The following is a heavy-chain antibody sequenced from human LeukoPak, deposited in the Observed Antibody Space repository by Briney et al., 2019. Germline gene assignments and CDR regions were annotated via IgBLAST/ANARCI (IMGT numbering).Heavy chain of an antibody. Sequence: GGSLRLSCAASGFTVSSNYMSWVRQAPGKGLEWVSVIYSGGSTYYADSVKGRFTISRDNSKNTLYLRMNSLRAEDTAVYYCARGVVRGVFDYWGQGTLVTVSS. J-gene: IGHJ4*02. V-gene: IGHV3-53*01. CDR2: IYSGGST. CDR1: GFTVSSNY. D-gene: IGHD3-10*01. CDR3: ARGVVRGVFDY.